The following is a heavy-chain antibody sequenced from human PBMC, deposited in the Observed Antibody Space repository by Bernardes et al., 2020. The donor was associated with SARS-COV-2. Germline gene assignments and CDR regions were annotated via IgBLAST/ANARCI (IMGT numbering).Heavy chain of an antibody. CDR2: ISWNRQTI. V-gene: IGHV3-9*01. D-gene: IGHD2-15*01. CDR3: AKEKIGGYCSGGSCQSPFDF. CDR1: GFIFDDYA. J-gene: IGHJ4*02. Sequence: GGSLRLSCAASGFIFDDYAMYWVRQPPGKGLEWVSGISWNRQTIGYAESVSGRFTISRDNSRNSLYLQMNSLTPEDTALYYCAKEKIGGYCSGGSCQSPFDFWGQGTLVTVSS.